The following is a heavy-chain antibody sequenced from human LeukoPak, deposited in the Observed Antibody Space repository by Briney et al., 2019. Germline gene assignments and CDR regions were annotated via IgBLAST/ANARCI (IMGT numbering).Heavy chain of an antibody. V-gene: IGHV4-4*07. D-gene: IGHD3-22*01. J-gene: IGHJ4*02. Sequence: SETLSLTCTVSGVSINVFYWSWIRQPAGKGLQWIGRISTSGNTDYNPSLKSRVTMSVDTSKNQFSLKLTSVTAADTAVYYCASDSFYDSGGYFYYWGQGTPVTVSS. CDR2: ISTSGNT. CDR1: GVSINVFY. CDR3: ASDSFYDSGGYFYY.